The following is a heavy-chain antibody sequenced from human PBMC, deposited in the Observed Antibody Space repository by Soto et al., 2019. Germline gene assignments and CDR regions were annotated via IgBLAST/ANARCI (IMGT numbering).Heavy chain of an antibody. D-gene: IGHD6-19*01. J-gene: IGHJ5*02. Sequence: QVQLVQSGAEVKKPGASVKVSCKPSGYPFTSYHVNWVRQAPGQGLERMGWMNPDSGSTDYALKFQGRLTMTRNTSMSTAYLELRSLTSEDTAIYYCARGRFISKGYDSGWYIAHCGQGTQVIVSS. V-gene: IGHV1-8*01. CDR3: ARGRFISKGYDSGWYIAH. CDR2: MNPDSGST. CDR1: GYPFTSYH.